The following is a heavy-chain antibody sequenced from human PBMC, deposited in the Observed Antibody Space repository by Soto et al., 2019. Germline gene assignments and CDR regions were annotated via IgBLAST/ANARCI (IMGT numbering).Heavy chain of an antibody. CDR3: TRVRLHFDLEWYEGYYFDY. CDR1: GFTFGDYA. V-gene: IGHV3-49*03. CDR2: IRSKAYGGTT. J-gene: IGHJ4*02. D-gene: IGHD3-3*01. Sequence: PGGSLRLSCTASGFTFGDYAMSWFRQAPGKGLEWVGFIRSKAYGGTTEYAASVKGRFTISRDDSKSIAYLQMNSLKTEDTAVYYCTRVRLHFDLEWYEGYYFDYWGQGTLVTVSS.